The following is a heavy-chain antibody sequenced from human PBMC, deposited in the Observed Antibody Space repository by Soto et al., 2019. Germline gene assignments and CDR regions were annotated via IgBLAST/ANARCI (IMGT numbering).Heavy chain of an antibody. J-gene: IGHJ6*02. CDR1: GYSFTIYW. CDR2: IYPGDSDT. V-gene: IGHV5-51*01. CDR3: ARARAARAFYYYYGMDV. D-gene: IGHD6-6*01. Sequence: GESLKISCKGSGYSFTIYWIGWVRQLPGKGLEWMGIIYPGDSDTRYSPSFQGQVTISADKSISTAYLQWSSLKASDTAMYYCARARAARAFYYYYGMDVWGQGTTVTVSS.